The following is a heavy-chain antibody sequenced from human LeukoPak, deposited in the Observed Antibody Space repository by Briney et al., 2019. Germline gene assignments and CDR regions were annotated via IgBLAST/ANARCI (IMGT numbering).Heavy chain of an antibody. Sequence: GRSLRLSCAASGFTFSSYAMHWVRQAPGKGLEWVAVISYDGSNKYYADSVKGRFTISRDNSKNTLYLQMNSLRAEDTAVYYCARSAVRGVITYYFDYWGQGTLVTVPS. D-gene: IGHD3-10*01. CDR3: ARSAVRGVITYYFDY. V-gene: IGHV3-30-3*01. CDR1: GFTFSSYA. J-gene: IGHJ4*02. CDR2: ISYDGSNK.